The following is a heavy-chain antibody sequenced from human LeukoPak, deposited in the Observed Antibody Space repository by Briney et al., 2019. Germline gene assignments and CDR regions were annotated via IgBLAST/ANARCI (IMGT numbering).Heavy chain of an antibody. CDR3: ARDGVRGVPWFDP. V-gene: IGHV1-46*01. CDR2: INPSGGST. Sequence: GASVKVSCKASGYTFTSYYMHWVRQAPGQGLEWMGIINPSGGSTSYAQKFQGRVTMTRDMSTSTVYMELSSLRSEDTAVYYCARDGVRGVPWFDPWGQGTLVTVSS. D-gene: IGHD3-10*01. J-gene: IGHJ5*02. CDR1: GYTFTSYY.